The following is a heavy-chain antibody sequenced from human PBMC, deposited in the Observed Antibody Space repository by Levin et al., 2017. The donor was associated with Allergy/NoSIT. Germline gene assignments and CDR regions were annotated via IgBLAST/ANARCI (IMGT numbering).Heavy chain of an antibody. CDR2: INWYGGSL. D-gene: IGHD3-10*01. Sequence: PGGSLRLSCVASGITFDDYAMHWVRQAPGKGLEWVSGINWYGGSLGYADSVKGRFTISRDNAKNSLYLQMNSLRAEDTAFYYCAKDHYGSGSYVGYGFDFWGQGTMVTVSS. CDR3: AKDHYGSGSYVGYGFDF. J-gene: IGHJ3*01. CDR1: GITFDDYA. V-gene: IGHV3-9*01.